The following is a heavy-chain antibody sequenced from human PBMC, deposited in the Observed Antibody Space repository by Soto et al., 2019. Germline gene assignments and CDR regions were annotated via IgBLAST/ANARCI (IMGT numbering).Heavy chain of an antibody. V-gene: IGHV4-30-2*01. CDR3: ARAFTEYGMDV. J-gene: IGHJ6*02. Sequence: PSETLSLTCAVSGGSISSGGYSWSWIRQPPGKGLEWIGYIYHSGSTYYNPSLKSRVTISVDMSKNQFSLKLSSVTAADTAVYYCARAFTEYGMDVWGQGTTVTVSS. D-gene: IGHD2-8*02. CDR1: GGSISSGGYS. CDR2: IYHSGST.